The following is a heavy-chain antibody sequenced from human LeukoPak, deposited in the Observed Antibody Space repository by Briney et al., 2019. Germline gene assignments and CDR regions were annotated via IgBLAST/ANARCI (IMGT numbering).Heavy chain of an antibody. CDR3: ARASVAAAGEY. V-gene: IGHV1-46*01. CDR2: INPSGGST. Sequence: GASVKVSCKASGYTLTSYYIHWVRQAPGQGLEWMGIINPSGGSTNYAQKFQGRVTMTRYTSTSTVYMELLSLRSDGTAVYYCARASVAAAGEYWGKGNLVPV. J-gene: IGHJ4*02. D-gene: IGHD6-13*01. CDR1: GYTLTSYY.